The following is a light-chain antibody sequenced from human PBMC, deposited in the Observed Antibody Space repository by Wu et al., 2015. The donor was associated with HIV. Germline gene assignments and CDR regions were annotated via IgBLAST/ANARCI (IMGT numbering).Light chain of an antibody. CDR1: HTVNSN. V-gene: IGKV3-11*01. J-gene: IGKJ5*01. Sequence: VLTQSPVILSLSPGERVTLSCRASHTVNSNLAWYQQKPGQAPRLLIYDASKRATDIPARFRGTGFGTDFTLTISSLDPEDSAVYFCQQCSNSPLTFGQGTRLEIK. CDR3: QQCSNSPLT. CDR2: DAS.